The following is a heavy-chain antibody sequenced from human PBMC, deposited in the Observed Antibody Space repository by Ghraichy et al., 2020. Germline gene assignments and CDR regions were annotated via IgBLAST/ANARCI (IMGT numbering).Heavy chain of an antibody. CDR3: ARERAGNYQFYFDS. Sequence: ASVKVSCKASGYCFTCYTIHWVRQVPGQRLEWMGWMNPVSGDTKYSQKFQDRVTISRNTSANTAYMEVSSLRPEDTAVYYCARERAGNYQFYFDSWGQGALVTVSS. J-gene: IGHJ4*02. V-gene: IGHV1-3*01. D-gene: IGHD3-16*02. CDR2: MNPVSGDT. CDR1: GYCFTCYT.